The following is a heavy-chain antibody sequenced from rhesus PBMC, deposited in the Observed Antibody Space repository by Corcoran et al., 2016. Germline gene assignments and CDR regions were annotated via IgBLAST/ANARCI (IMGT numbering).Heavy chain of an antibody. Sequence: QVQLQESGPGVVKPSETLSLTCAVSGYSISSGYDWSWIRQPPGKGLEWIGYIYGGSGSTSYNPSLKSRVFISIDTSKNQFSLKLSSVTAADTAVYYCARETYSGRAFDYWGQGVLVTVSS. CDR2: IYGGSGST. CDR1: GYSISSGYD. V-gene: IGHV4-127*01. CDR3: ARETYSGRAFDY. J-gene: IGHJ4*01. D-gene: IGHD6-25*01.